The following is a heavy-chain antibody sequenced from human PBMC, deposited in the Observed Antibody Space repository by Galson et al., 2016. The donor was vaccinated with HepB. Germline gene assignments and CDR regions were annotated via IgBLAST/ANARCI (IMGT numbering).Heavy chain of an antibody. CDR3: AKVEAVAGTWRIFFDY. J-gene: IGHJ4*02. D-gene: IGHD6-19*01. CDR2: ITYSGVTT. Sequence: SLRLSCAASGFTFSSYAMSWVRQTPGKGLERVSGITYSGVTTYYADSVKGRFTISRDSSKNTLYLQMNSLRAEDTAVYYCAKVEAVAGTWRIFFDYWGQGTLVTVSS. CDR1: GFTFSSYA. V-gene: IGHV3-23*01.